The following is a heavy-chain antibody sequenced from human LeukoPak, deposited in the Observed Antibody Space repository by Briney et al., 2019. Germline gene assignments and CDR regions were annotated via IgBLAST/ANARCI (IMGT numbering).Heavy chain of an antibody. CDR1: GFTFSSYG. CDR2: ISYDGSNK. V-gene: IGHV3-30*18. D-gene: IGHD6-13*01. CDR3: ANSPAAGPFDY. Sequence: PGGSLGLSCAASGFTFSSYGMHWVRQAPGKGLEWVAVISYDGSNKYHADSVKGRFTISRDNSKNTLYLQMNSLRAEDTAVYYCANSPAAGPFDYWGQGTLVTVSS. J-gene: IGHJ4*02.